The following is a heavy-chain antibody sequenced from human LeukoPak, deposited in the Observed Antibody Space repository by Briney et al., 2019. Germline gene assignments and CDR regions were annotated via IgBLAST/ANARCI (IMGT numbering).Heavy chain of an antibody. J-gene: IGHJ6*03. CDR3: ARDRDSPLRDHYYYMDV. V-gene: IGHV1-46*01. D-gene: IGHD2-21*02. Sequence: ASVKVSCKASGYTFTSYYMYWVRQAPGQGLEWMGIINPSGGSTNYAQKFQGRVTITADESTSTAYMELSSLRSEDTAVYYCARDRDSPLRDHYYYMDVWGKGTTVTVSS. CDR2: INPSGGST. CDR1: GYTFTSYY.